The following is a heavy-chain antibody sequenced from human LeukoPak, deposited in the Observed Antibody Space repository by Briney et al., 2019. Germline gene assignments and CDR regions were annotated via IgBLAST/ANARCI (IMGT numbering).Heavy chain of an antibody. CDR1: GFTFSSYA. Sequence: SGGSLRLSCAASGFTFSSYAMSWIRQPPGKGLEWIAYIDYSGSTSYNPSLKSRVSISVDTSKNQFSLNLKSVTPADTAVYYCARLNGGNWGQGTLVTVSS. J-gene: IGHJ4*02. CDR3: ARLNGGN. D-gene: IGHD4-23*01. CDR2: IDYSGST. V-gene: IGHV4-59*01.